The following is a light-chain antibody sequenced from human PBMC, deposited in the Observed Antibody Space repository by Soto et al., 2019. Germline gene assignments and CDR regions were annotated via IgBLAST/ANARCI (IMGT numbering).Light chain of an antibody. CDR2: YDS. Sequence: SYELTQPPSVSVAPGQTARITCGGNNIGSKSVHWYQQKPGQAPVLVVYYDSDRPSGIPERFSGSNSVNTATLTISRVEAGDEADYYCQVWDSSSDHLFGGGTQLTVL. J-gene: IGLJ2*01. V-gene: IGLV3-21*02. CDR3: QVWDSSSDHL. CDR1: NIGSKS.